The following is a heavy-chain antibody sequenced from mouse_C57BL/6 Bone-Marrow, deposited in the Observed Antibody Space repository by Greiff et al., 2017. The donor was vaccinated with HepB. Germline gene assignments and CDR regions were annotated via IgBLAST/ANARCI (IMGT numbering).Heavy chain of an antibody. CDR2: INPNNGGT. D-gene: IGHD2-12*01. Sequence: VQLQQSGPELVKPGASVKIPCKASGYTFTDYNMDWVKQSHGKSLEWIGDINPNNGGTIYNQKFKGKATLTVDKSSSTAYMELRSLTSEDTAVYYCARKSYDGRWGDYWGQGTSVTVSS. J-gene: IGHJ4*01. CDR3: ARKSYDGRWGDY. CDR1: GYTFTDYN. V-gene: IGHV1-18*01.